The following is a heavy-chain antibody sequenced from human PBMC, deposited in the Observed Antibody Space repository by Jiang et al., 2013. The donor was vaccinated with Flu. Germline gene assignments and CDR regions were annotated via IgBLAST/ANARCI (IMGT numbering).Heavy chain of an antibody. CDR3: ARVNGGYSSGGPFDY. V-gene: IGHV1-69*01. D-gene: IGHD5-18*01. J-gene: IGHJ4*02. CDR1: GGSFSSYA. CDR2: IIPIFGTT. Sequence: SGAEVKKPGSSVKISCKASGGSFSSYASSWVRQAPGQGLEWMGGIIPIFGTTNYAQKFQGRVTITADESTSTAYMELNSLRSEDTAVYYCARVNGGYSSGGPFDYWGQGTLVTVSS.